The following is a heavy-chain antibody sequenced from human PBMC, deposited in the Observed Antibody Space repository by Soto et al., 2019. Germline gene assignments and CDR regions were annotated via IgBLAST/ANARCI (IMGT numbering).Heavy chain of an antibody. V-gene: IGHV3-74*01. CDR1: GFIFKMYW. J-gene: IGHJ4*02. Sequence: GGSLRLSCAASGFIFKMYWMHWVRQTPGKGLVWISRIYNDGSYTDYADSVKGRFTISRDNVNDTLYLQMNNLRAEGSGLYYCTRGPRPISTGTGAYWGQGTQVTVSS. CDR2: IYNDGSYT. CDR3: TRGPRPISTGTGAY. D-gene: IGHD3-10*01.